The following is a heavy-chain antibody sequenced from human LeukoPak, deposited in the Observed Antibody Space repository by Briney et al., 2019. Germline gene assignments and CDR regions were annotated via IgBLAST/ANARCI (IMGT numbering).Heavy chain of an antibody. J-gene: IGHJ4*02. D-gene: IGHD1-26*01. Sequence: ASVKVSCKASGYTCTGHYMHWVRQALGQGLEWMGWINSNNGGTNYAQKFQGRVTMTRDTSISTAYMELSRLRSDDTAVYYCARGYALYSGRYIYFDYWGQGTLVTVSS. V-gene: IGHV1-2*02. CDR1: GYTCTGHY. CDR3: ARGYALYSGRYIYFDY. CDR2: INSNNGGT.